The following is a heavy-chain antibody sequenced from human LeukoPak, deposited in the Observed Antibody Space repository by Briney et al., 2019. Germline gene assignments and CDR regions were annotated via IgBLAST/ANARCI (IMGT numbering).Heavy chain of an antibody. V-gene: IGHV4-34*01. CDR3: AREGYRSSTSCYPRGGGYDY. Sequence: SETLSLTCAVYGGSFSGYYWSWIRQPPGKGLEWIGEINHSGSTNYNPSLKSRVTISVDTSKNQFSLKLSSVTAADTAVYYCAREGYRSSTSCYPRGGGYDYWGQGTLVTVSS. J-gene: IGHJ4*01. CDR1: GGSFSGYY. D-gene: IGHD2-2*01. CDR2: INHSGST.